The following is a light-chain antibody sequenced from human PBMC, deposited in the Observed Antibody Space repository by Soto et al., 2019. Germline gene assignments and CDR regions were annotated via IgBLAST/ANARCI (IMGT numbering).Light chain of an antibody. CDR2: VEGSGSY. V-gene: IGLV4-60*02. CDR3: EPWERNSRV. J-gene: IGLJ3*02. CDR1: SGHSSYI. Sequence: QTVVTQSSSASASLGSSGKLTCTLNSGHSSYIIAWHQQQPEKAPRYLMKVEGSGSYIKGSGVPDRFSGSSSGTDRHLTISNLQFGDEADYYCEPWERNSRVFGGGTKVTVL.